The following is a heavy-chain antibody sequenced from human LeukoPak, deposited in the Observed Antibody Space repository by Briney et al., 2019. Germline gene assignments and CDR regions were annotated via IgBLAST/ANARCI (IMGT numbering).Heavy chain of an antibody. Sequence: GGSLRLSCASSGFTFNTFNMNWFRQAPGKGLEWVSSINSGGDYKYYADSVKGRFTISRDNSKNTLYLQMNSLRAEDTAVYYCARSREMATISAFDYWGQGTLVTVSS. V-gene: IGHV3-21*01. D-gene: IGHD5-24*01. CDR2: INSGGDYK. CDR1: GFTFNTFN. J-gene: IGHJ4*02. CDR3: ARSREMATISAFDY.